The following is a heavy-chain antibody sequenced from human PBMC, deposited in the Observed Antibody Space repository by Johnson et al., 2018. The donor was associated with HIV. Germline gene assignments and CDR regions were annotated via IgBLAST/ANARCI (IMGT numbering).Heavy chain of an antibody. CDR2: ISYDGSNE. J-gene: IGHJ3*02. D-gene: IGHD3-3*02. CDR3: ARALSTWAFDI. V-gene: IGHV3-30-3*01. CDR1: GFTFSSYA. Sequence: VQLVESGGGVVQPGRSLSLSCVASGFTFSSYAMHWVRQAPGKGLEWVAVISYDGSNEYYADSVKGRFTISRDNSKNTLYLQMNSLRAEDTAVYYCARALSTWAFDIWGQGTMVTVSS.